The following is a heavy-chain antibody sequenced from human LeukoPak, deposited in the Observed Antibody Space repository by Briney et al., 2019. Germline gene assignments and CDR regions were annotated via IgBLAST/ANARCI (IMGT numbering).Heavy chain of an antibody. D-gene: IGHD2-2*03. CDR3: ARVEIVVVPAAISYYYYYYMDV. J-gene: IGHJ6*03. CDR2: IRSSGSTI. Sequence: PGGSLTLSCAASGFTFSSYEMNWVRQAPGTGLEWVSYIRSSGSTIYYQDSVKGRFTIHRDNAKTSLYLQMNSLRAEDTAVYYCARVEIVVVPAAISYYYYYYMDVWGKGTTVTVSS. V-gene: IGHV3-48*03. CDR1: GFTFSSYE.